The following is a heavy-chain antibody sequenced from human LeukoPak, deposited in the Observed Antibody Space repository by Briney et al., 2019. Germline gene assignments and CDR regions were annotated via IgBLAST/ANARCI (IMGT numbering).Heavy chain of an antibody. CDR3: ARVGADCSSTSCPYHFDF. Sequence: GASVKVSCKASGYTFSTYDINWVRQATGQGLEWMGWMNPNTGNTGYAQKFQGRVTMTRNTSISTAYAELSNLRSEDTAVYYCARVGADCSSTSCPYHFDFWGQGTLVTVSS. D-gene: IGHD2-2*01. CDR1: GYTFSTYD. CDR2: MNPNTGNT. J-gene: IGHJ4*02. V-gene: IGHV1-8*01.